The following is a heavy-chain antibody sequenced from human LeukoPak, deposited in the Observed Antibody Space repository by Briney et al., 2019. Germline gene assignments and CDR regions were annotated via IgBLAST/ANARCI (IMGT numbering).Heavy chain of an antibody. CDR3: ARDRRYFDTGGLGGPDY. J-gene: IGHJ4*02. CDR2: ISSSSSYI. D-gene: IGHD2-8*02. V-gene: IGHV3-21*01. Sequence: GGSLRLSCSASGFPFSSYTMNWVRQAPGKGLEWVSSISSSSSYIYYAVSMKGRLTISRDNAKNSLFLQMNDLRAEDTAVYYCARDRRYFDTGGLGGPDYWGQGTLITVSS. CDR1: GFPFSSYT.